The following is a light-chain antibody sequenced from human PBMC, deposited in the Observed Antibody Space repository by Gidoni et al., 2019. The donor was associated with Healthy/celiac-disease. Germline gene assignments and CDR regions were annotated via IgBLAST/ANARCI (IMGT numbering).Light chain of an antibody. CDR3: QKYNSART. Sequence: DIQMTQSPSTLSASVGDRVTITCRASQGMSNYLAWYQQKPGKFPKLLIYAASTLQSGVPCRCSGSGAGTDFTLTISSLQPEDVANYYCQKYNSARTFGQGTKVEIK. CDR2: AAS. J-gene: IGKJ1*01. CDR1: QGMSNY. V-gene: IGKV1-27*01.